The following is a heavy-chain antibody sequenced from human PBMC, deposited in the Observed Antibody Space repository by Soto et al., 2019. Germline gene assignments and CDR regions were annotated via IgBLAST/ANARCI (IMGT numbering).Heavy chain of an antibody. CDR3: ARAASSGSYFFDY. V-gene: IGHV4-30-2*01. CDR1: GGSISSGGYS. D-gene: IGHD1-26*01. Sequence: QLQLQESGPGLVKPSQTLSLTCAVSGGSISSGGYSWSWIRQPPGKGLEWIGYIYHSGSTYYNPSLKSRVTISVDRSKNQFSLKLSSVTAADTAVYYCARAASSGSYFFDYWGQGTLVTVSS. J-gene: IGHJ4*02. CDR2: IYHSGST.